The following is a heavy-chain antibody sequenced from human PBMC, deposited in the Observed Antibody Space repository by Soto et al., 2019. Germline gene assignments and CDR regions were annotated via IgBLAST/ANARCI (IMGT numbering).Heavy chain of an antibody. D-gene: IGHD3-22*01. CDR2: IIPSFGTA. Sequence: QVQLVQSGAEVKKPGSSVKVSCKASGGTFSSYAISWVRQAPGQGLEWMGGIIPSFGTANYAQKFQGRVTITADESTSTAYMELSSLRSEDTAVYYCARDKDDSSGYYPSYYYGMDVWGQGTTVTVSS. CDR1: GGTFSSYA. V-gene: IGHV1-69*01. J-gene: IGHJ6*02. CDR3: ARDKDDSSGYYPSYYYGMDV.